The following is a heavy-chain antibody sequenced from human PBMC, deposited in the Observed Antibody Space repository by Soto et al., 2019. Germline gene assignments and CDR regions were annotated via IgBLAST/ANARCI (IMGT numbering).Heavy chain of an antibody. CDR1: GFTFDDYA. D-gene: IGHD6-6*01. Sequence: GGSLRLSCAASGFTFDDYAMHWVRQAPGKGLEWVSGISWNSGSIGYADSVKGRFTISRDNAKNSLYLQMNSLRAEDTALYYCAKKYSYSSSSPFDYWGKGTLVTVSS. CDR2: ISWNSGSI. CDR3: AKKYSYSSSSPFDY. J-gene: IGHJ4*02. V-gene: IGHV3-9*01.